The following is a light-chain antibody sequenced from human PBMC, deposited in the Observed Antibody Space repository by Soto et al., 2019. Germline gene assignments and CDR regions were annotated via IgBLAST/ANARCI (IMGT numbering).Light chain of an antibody. CDR2: EAS. CDR3: QQFYSYPWT. V-gene: IGKV1-5*03. Sequence: DIQMTQSPSTLSASVGDRVTITCRASQGISSWLAWYQQKPGKAPKLLMYEASRLNTGVPSRFSGSGPGTEFPLTISSLHPDDFATYYCQQFYSYPWTFGQGTKVEIK. J-gene: IGKJ1*01. CDR1: QGISSW.